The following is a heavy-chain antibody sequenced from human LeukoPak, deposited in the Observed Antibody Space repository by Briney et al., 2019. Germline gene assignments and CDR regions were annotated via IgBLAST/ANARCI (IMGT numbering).Heavy chain of an antibody. CDR1: GGSFSVYY. CDR2: INHSGST. D-gene: IGHD2-2*01. J-gene: IGHJ3*02. CDR3: ARAKIRYCSSTSCYKNDAFDI. Sequence: PSETLSLTCAVYGGSFSVYYWSWIRQPPGKGLEWIGEINHSGSTNYNPSLKSQVTISVDTSKNQFSLKLSSVTAADTAVYYCARAKIRYCSSTSCYKNDAFDIWGQGTMVTVSS. V-gene: IGHV4-34*01.